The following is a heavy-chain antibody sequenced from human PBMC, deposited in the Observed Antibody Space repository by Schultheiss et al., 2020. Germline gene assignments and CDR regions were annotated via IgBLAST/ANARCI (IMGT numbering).Heavy chain of an antibody. CDR2: IYYGGAT. CDR3: ARRSDQPYFDY. V-gene: IGHV4-59*05. Sequence: SETLSLTCTVSGGSISSYYWSWIRQPAGKGLEWIGSIYYGGATYYSASLKSRVTISVDTSKSQFSLKVSSVTAADTAVYYCARRSDQPYFDYWGRGTLVTVSS. J-gene: IGHJ4*02. D-gene: IGHD6-19*01. CDR1: GGSISSYY.